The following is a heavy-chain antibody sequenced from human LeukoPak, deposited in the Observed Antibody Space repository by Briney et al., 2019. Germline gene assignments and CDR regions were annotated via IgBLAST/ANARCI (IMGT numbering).Heavy chain of an antibody. CDR1: GFTFSSYA. Sequence: PGGSLRLSCAASGFTFSSYAMSWVRQAPGKGLEWVSAISGSGGSTYYADSVKGRFTISRDSSKNTLYLQMNSLRAEDTAVYYCAKDHGSTSFHWFDPWGQGTLVTVSS. CDR2: ISGSGGST. CDR3: AKDHGSTSFHWFDP. D-gene: IGHD2-2*01. V-gene: IGHV3-23*01. J-gene: IGHJ5*02.